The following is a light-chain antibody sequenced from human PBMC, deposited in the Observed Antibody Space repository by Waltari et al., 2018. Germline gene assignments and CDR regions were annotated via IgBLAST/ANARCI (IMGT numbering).Light chain of an antibody. CDR3: QHYVSLPVT. V-gene: IGKV3-20*01. J-gene: IGKJ1*01. CDR1: QGVGRS. CDR2: GTS. Sequence: EILVTQPSGTSSLSTGERATFSCSASQGVGRSLAWYQQKPGQPPRLLIYGTSNRATGIPDRFSGGGSGTDFSLTISRLEPEDVAVYYCQHYVSLPVTFGQGTKVEIK.